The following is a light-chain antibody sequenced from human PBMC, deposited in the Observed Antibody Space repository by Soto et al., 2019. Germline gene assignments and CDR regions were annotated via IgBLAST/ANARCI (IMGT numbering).Light chain of an antibody. Sequence: EIVLTQSPGTLSLSPGERATLSCRASQSVSNNYLAWYQQKPGQAPRLLIYGASNRATGIPDRFSGSVSGTDFTLTISRLEPEDFAVYYCQQDGSSGRFGQGTKVVLK. V-gene: IGKV3-20*01. CDR1: QSVSNNY. CDR2: GAS. J-gene: IGKJ1*01. CDR3: QQDGSSGR.